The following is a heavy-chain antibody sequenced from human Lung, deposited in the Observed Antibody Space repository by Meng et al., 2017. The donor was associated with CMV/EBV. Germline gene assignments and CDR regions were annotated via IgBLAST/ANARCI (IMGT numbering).Heavy chain of an antibody. J-gene: IGHJ4*02. CDR1: GFTFSANG. Sequence: GESLKISCAASGFTFSANGMHWVRQAPGKGLEWVSFIEWNDSSRKYADSVKGRFTISRDNSQNTVYLQMNNLRPEDAAVYHCANKHGMNPYYWGQGTLVTVPS. CDR3: ANKHGMNPYY. CDR2: IEWNDSSR. V-gene: IGHV3-30*02.